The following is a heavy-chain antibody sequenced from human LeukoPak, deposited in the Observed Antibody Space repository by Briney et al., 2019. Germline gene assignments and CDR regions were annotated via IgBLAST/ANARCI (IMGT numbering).Heavy chain of an antibody. D-gene: IGHD5-18*01. CDR3: ASVRRGYSYGYLGPRYYYYMDV. CDR1: GYSISSGYY. J-gene: IGHJ6*03. Sequence: SETLSLTCTVSGYSISSGYYWGWIRQPPGKGLEWIGSIYYSGSTYYNPSLKSRVTISVDTSKNQFSLKLSSVTAADTAVYYCASVRRGYSYGYLGPRYYYYMDVWGKGTTVTISS. CDR2: IYYSGST. V-gene: IGHV4-38-2*02.